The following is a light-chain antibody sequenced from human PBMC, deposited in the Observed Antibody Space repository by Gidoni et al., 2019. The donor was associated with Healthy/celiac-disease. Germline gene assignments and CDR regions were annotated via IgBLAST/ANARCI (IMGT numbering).Light chain of an antibody. CDR3: QQLNSYPLT. Sequence: DIPLNQSPSFLSASVGDRVTITCWASQGISSYLAWYQQKPGKAPKLLIYAASTLQIGVPSRFSGSGSGTEFTLTISSLHPEDFATYYCQQLNSYPLTFGGGTRVEIK. V-gene: IGKV1-9*01. CDR2: AAS. CDR1: QGISSY. J-gene: IGKJ4*01.